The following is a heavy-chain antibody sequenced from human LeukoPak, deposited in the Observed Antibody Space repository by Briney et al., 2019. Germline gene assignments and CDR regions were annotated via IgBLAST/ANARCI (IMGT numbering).Heavy chain of an antibody. D-gene: IGHD1-26*01. CDR3: ARARVGALDY. Sequence: PGGSLRLSCAASGFTFSSYGMTWVRQAPGKGLEWVSGISGSGGSTKHADSVKGRFTISRDNSKNTLYLQMNSLRVEDTAVYYCARARVGALDYWGQGILLTVSS. CDR2: ISGSGGST. V-gene: IGHV3-23*01. J-gene: IGHJ4*02. CDR1: GFTFSSYG.